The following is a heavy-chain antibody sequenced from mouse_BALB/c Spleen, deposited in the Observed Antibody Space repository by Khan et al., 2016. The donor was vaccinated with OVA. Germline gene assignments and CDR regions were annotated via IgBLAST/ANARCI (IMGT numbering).Heavy chain of an antibody. CDR2: IWGDGST. Sequence: QVQLKESGPGLVAPSQSLSITCTVSGFSLTGYGINWVRQPPGKGLEWLGMIWGDGSTDYNSVLKSRLSISKDNSKSQVFLKMNSLQTDETARYYCARGPYYGNYFAMDYWGQGTSVTVSS. CDR3: ARGPYYGNYFAMDY. D-gene: IGHD2-10*01. V-gene: IGHV2-6-7*01. CDR1: GFSLTGYG. J-gene: IGHJ4*01.